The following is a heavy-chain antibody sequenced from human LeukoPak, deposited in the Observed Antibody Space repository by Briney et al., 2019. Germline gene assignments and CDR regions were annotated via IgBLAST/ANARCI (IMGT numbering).Heavy chain of an antibody. J-gene: IGHJ4*02. Sequence: GGSLRLSCAVSGFTFSSYTMNWIRQVPGKGLEWVSYIGGSGSPIYYADSVKGRFTISRDNAKNSLYLQMNSLRAEDTAVYYCARDRDYSFDYWGQGPLVTVSS. CDR1: GFTFSSYT. CDR3: ARDRDYSFDY. CDR2: IGGSGSPI. V-gene: IGHV3-48*01. D-gene: IGHD4-11*01.